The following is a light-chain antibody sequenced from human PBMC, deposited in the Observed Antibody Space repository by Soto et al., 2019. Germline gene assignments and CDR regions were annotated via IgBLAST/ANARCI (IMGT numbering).Light chain of an antibody. CDR1: QGITSW. CDR3: QQYNSYSWT. V-gene: IGKV1-5*03. Sequence: DIQMTQSPSTLSASVGDRVTVTCRVSQGITSWLAWYQQKPGKAPKLLIYKASTLESGVPSRFSGSGSGTEFTLTISSLQPDDFATYYCQQYNSYSWTFGQGTKVDIK. CDR2: KAS. J-gene: IGKJ1*01.